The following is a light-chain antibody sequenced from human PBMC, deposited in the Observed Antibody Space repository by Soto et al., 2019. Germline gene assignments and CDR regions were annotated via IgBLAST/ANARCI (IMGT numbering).Light chain of an antibody. Sequence: QSVLTQPASVSGSPGQSVTISCTGASSDVGGYDYVSWYQQHPGKAPKLILYEVNNRPSGVSNHFSGSKSGNTASLIISWLQADDEADYYGSSYSTTSTLVFGSGTKLTVL. J-gene: IGLJ1*01. V-gene: IGLV2-14*01. CDR1: SSDVGGYDY. CDR2: EVN. CDR3: SSYSTTSTLV.